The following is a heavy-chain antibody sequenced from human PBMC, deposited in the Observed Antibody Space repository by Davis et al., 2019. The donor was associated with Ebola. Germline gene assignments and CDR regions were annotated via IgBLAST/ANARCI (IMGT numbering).Heavy chain of an antibody. CDR2: IYYSGST. J-gene: IGHJ6*02. Sequence: SETLSLTCTVSGGSITNYYWSWIRQTPGKGLEWIGYIYYSGSTNYNPSLKSRVTISVDTSKNQFSLKLSSVTAADTAVYYCARCLYGDYYYYGMDVWGQGTTVTVSS. V-gene: IGHV4-59*01. CDR1: GGSITNYY. D-gene: IGHD4-17*01. CDR3: ARCLYGDYYYYGMDV.